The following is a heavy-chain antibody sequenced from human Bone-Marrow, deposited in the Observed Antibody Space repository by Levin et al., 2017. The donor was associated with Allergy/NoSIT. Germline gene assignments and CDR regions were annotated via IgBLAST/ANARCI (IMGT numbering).Heavy chain of an antibody. CDR2: TRYDESKT. V-gene: IGHV3-33*01. CDR3: ARDPSPYSNYVANWFDH. CDR1: GFTFSNYG. Sequence: GGSLRLSCAASGFTFSNYGLHWVRQAPGKGLEWVAVTRYDESKTYYADSVKGRFTISRDNSKNTLYLQMNGLKVEDTAVYYCARDPSPYSNYVANWFDHWGQGTLVTVSS. J-gene: IGHJ5*02. D-gene: IGHD4-11*01.